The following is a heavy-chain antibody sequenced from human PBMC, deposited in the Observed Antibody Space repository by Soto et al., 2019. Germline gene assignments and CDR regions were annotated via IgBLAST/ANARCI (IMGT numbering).Heavy chain of an antibody. CDR2: ISYDGSNK. D-gene: IGHD1-1*01. CDR3: ATLDSQAWFDP. CDR1: GFTFGSYG. Sequence: QVQLVESGGGVVQPGRSLRLSCAASGFTFGSYGMHWVRQAPGKGLEWVAVISYDGSNKYYADSVKGRFTISRDNSKNTLYLQMNSLRAEDTAVYYCATLDSQAWFDPWGQGTLVTVSS. J-gene: IGHJ5*02. V-gene: IGHV3-30*03.